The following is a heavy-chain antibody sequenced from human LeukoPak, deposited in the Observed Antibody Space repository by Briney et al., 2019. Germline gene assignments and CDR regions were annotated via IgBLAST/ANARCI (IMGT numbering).Heavy chain of an antibody. CDR2: ISYDGSNK. D-gene: IGHD1-7*01. J-gene: IGHJ4*02. CDR1: GFTFSSYG. Sequence: GGSLRLSCAASGFTFSSYGMHWVRQAPGKGLEWVAVISYDGSNKYYADSVKGRFTISRDNSKNTLYLQMNSLRAEDTAVYYCAKEGSEWNYYFDYWGQGTLVTVSS. V-gene: IGHV3-30*18. CDR3: AKEGSEWNYYFDY.